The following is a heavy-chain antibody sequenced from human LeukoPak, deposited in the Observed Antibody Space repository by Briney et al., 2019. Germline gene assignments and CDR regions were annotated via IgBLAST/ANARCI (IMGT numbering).Heavy chain of an antibody. CDR3: ARGGGLDV. V-gene: IGHV3-7*03. CDR1: GFTFSSYA. CDR2: INHNGNVN. Sequence: GGSLRPSCAASGFTFSSYAMSWVRQAPGKGLEWVASINHNGNVNYYVGSVKGRFTISRDNAKNSLYLQMSNLRAEDTAVYFCARGGGLDVWGQGATVTVSS. D-gene: IGHD3-16*01. J-gene: IGHJ6*02.